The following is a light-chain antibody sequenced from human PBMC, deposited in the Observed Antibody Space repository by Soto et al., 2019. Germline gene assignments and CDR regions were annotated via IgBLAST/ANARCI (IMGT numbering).Light chain of an antibody. CDR3: CSDAGSSIPDV. J-gene: IGLJ1*01. CDR2: EVS. V-gene: IGLV2-23*02. Sequence: QSALTQPASVSGSPGQSITIACTGTSSDVGSYNLVSWYQQHPGKSPKLMIYEVSKRPSGVSNRFSGSKSGNTASLPISGLQAEDEADYYCCSDAGSSIPDVFGTGTQLTVL. CDR1: SSDVGSYNL.